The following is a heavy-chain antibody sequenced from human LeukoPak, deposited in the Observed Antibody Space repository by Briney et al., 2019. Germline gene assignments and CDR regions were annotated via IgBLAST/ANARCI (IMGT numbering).Heavy chain of an antibody. CDR2: INHSGST. V-gene: IGHV4-34*01. CDR3: ARGGMTTVRISFDY. J-gene: IGHJ4*02. Sequence: PSETLPLTCAVYGGSFSGYYWSWIRQPPGKGLEWIGEINHSGSTNYNPSLKSRVTISVDTSKNQFSLKLSSVTAADTAVYYCARGGMTTVRISFDYWGQGTLVTVSS. D-gene: IGHD4-17*01. CDR1: GGSFSGYY.